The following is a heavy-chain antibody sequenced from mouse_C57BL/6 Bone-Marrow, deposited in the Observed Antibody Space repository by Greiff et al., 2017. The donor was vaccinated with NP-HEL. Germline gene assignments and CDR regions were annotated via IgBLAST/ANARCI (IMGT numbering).Heavy chain of an antibody. J-gene: IGHJ2*01. Sequence: QVQLKESGPELVKPGASVKISCKASGYTFTDYYINWVKQRPGQGLEWIGWIFPGSGSTYYNEKFKGKATLTVDKSSSTAYMLLSSLTSEDSAVYFCARFYYSKVYFDYWGQGTTLTVSS. CDR1: GYTFTDYY. CDR2: IFPGSGST. CDR3: ARFYYSKVYFDY. D-gene: IGHD2-5*01. V-gene: IGHV1-75*01.